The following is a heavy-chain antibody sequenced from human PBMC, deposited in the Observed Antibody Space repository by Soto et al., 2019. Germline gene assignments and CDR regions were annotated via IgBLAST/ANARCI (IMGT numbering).Heavy chain of an antibody. Sequence: QVQLQESGPGLVKPSETLSLTCTVSGGSISSYYWSWIRQPPGKGLEWIGYIYYSGSTNYNPSLKSRVTISVDTSKDQFSLKLSSVTAADTAVYYCARLRREYYDILTGVFDYWGQGTLVTVSS. D-gene: IGHD3-9*01. CDR3: ARLRREYYDILTGVFDY. J-gene: IGHJ4*02. V-gene: IGHV4-59*08. CDR1: GGSISSYY. CDR2: IYYSGST.